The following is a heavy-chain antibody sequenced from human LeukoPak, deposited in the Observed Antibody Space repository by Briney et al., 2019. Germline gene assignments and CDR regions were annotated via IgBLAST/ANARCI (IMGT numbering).Heavy chain of an antibody. CDR1: GFTVGSSY. V-gene: IGHV3-66*01. Sequence: GGSLRLSCAGSGFTVGSSYMSWVRQAPGKGLEWVSVLYSGGSIFYADSVKGRFTISRDISKNMLYLQMNSLRADDTAVYYCARGAISSWYEDWGQGTLVTVSS. D-gene: IGHD6-13*01. CDR3: ARGAISSWYED. J-gene: IGHJ4*02. CDR2: LYSGGSI.